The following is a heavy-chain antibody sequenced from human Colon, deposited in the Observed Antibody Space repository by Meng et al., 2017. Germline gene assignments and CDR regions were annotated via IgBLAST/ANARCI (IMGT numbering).Heavy chain of an antibody. J-gene: IGHJ5*02. CDR3: ARVNGDFDEAWFDP. Sequence: QESCPRLVRPSDTPPLTCTGSGPSVRLDSHYCGWIRQSPGKGREWIGYIYYTGHTNSNPSLASRVSMSLDTSKNHFSLHLTSVTAADTAIYYCARVNGDFDEAWFDPWGQGTLVTVSS. V-gene: IGHV4-61*03. CDR1: GPSVRLDSHY. D-gene: IGHD4-17*01. CDR2: IYYTGHT.